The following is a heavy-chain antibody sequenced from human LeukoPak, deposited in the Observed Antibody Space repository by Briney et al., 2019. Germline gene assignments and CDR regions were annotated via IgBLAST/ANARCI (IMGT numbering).Heavy chain of an antibody. Sequence: SETLSLTCAVYGGSFSGYYWSWIRQPPGKGLEWIGEINHSGSTNYNPSLKSRVTISVDTSKNQFSLELSSVTAADTAVYYCARAQNYYDRTFDYWGQGTLVTVSS. D-gene: IGHD3-10*02. J-gene: IGHJ4*02. V-gene: IGHV4-34*01. CDR1: GGSFSGYY. CDR3: ARAQNYYDRTFDY. CDR2: INHSGST.